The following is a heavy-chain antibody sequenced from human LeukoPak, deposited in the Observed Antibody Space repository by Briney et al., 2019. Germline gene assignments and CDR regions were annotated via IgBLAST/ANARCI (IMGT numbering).Heavy chain of an antibody. CDR1: GYTFTGYY. V-gene: IGHV1-2*02. CDR3: ARGSTRYYYGSGSSSDY. Sequence: ASVKVSCKASGYTFTGYYMHWVRQAPGQGLEWMGWINPNSGGTNYAQKFQGRVTMARDTSISTAYMELSRLRSDDTAVYYCARGSTRYYYGSGSSSDYWGQGTLVTVSS. D-gene: IGHD3-10*01. CDR2: INPNSGGT. J-gene: IGHJ4*02.